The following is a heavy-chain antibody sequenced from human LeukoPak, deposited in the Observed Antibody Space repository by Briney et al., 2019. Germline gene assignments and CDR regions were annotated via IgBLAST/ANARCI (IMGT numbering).Heavy chain of an antibody. CDR3: AKFYDSSGYSDAFDL. CDR2: IYYSGST. J-gene: IGHJ3*01. CDR1: GGSISSYY. Sequence: SETLSLTCTVSGGSISSYYWSWIRQPPGKGLEWIGYIYYSGSTNYNPSLKSRVTISVDTSKNQFSLKLSSVTAADTAVYYCAKFYDSSGYSDAFDLWGQGTMVSVSS. D-gene: IGHD3-22*01. V-gene: IGHV4-59*01.